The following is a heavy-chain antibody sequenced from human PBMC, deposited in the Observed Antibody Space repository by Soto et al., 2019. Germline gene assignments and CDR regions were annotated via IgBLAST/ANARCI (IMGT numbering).Heavy chain of an antibody. D-gene: IGHD6-6*01. CDR3: ARGWSSSSGCWFDP. CDR2: IYYSGST. V-gene: IGHV4-31*03. J-gene: IGHJ5*02. Sequence: PSETLSLTCTVSGGSISSGGYYWSRIRQHPGKGLEWIGYIYYSGSTYYNPSLKSRVTISVDTSKNQFSLKPSSVTAADTAVYYCARGWSSSSGCWFDPWGQGTLVTVSS. CDR1: GGSISSGGYY.